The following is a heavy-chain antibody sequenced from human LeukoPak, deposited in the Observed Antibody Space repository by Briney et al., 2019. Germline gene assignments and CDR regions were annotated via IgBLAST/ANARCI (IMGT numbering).Heavy chain of an antibody. D-gene: IGHD6-13*01. Sequence: GGSLRLSCAASGFTFSSYEMNWVRQAPGKGLEWVSYVSSSGSTIYYADSVKGRFTISRDNAKNSLYLQMNSLRAEDTAVYYCARDHDEQHIYYYYGMDVWGEGTTVTVSS. J-gene: IGHJ6*04. CDR2: VSSSGSTI. V-gene: IGHV3-48*03. CDR3: ARDHDEQHIYYYYGMDV. CDR1: GFTFSSYE.